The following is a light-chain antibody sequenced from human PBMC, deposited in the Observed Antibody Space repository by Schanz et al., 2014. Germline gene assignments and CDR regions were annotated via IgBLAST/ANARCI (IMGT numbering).Light chain of an antibody. CDR2: EGS. J-gene: IGLJ3*02. V-gene: IGLV2-14*02. Sequence: QSALTQPASVSGSPGQSITISCTGTSSDVGNYNLVSWYQQHPGKAPKLMIYEGSRRPSGVSNRFSGSKSGNTASLTISGLQAEDEADYYCSSYTSGSTLVFGGGTKLTVL. CDR1: SSDVGNYNL. CDR3: SSYTSGSTLV.